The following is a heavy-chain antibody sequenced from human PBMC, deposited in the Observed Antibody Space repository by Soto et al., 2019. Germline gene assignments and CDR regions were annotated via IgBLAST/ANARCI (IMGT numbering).Heavy chain of an antibody. V-gene: IGHV3-7*02. D-gene: IGHD6-19*01. CDR1: GFTFSSYW. CDR3: ARGXSGXYEVDY. CDR2: IKQDGSEK. Sequence: EVQLVESGGGLVQPGGSLRLSCAASGFTFSSYWMNWVRQAPGKGLEWVANIKQDGSEKNYVDSVKGRFTISRDNAKNSLYLQMNSLRAEDTAVYYXARGXSGXYEVDYWGQGTLVTVSS. J-gene: IGHJ4*02.